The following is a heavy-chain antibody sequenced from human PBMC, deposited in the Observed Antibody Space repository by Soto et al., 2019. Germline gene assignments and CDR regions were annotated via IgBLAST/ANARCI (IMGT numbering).Heavy chain of an antibody. CDR1: GGSLSGFY. CDR2: INDSGST. Sequence: QVQLQQWGAGLLKPSETLSLTCAVYGGSLSGFYWSWIRQPPGKGLEWIGAINDSGSTNYNPSLKSRVTISVYTSKNQFSLHLISVTAADTAVYYCAKAGFDPWGQGTLVTVSS. J-gene: IGHJ5*02. V-gene: IGHV4-34*01. CDR3: AKAGFDP.